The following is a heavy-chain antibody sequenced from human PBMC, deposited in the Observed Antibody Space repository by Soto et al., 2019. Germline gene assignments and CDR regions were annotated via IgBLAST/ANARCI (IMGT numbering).Heavy chain of an antibody. J-gene: IGHJ6*02. D-gene: IGHD4-17*01. V-gene: IGHV4-31*03. CDR1: GGSISSGGYY. CDR2: IYYSGST. CDR3: ASQWYGDYARYYYYGMDV. Sequence: KSSETLSLTCTVSGGSISSGGYYWSWIRQHPGKGLEWIGYIYYSGSTYYNPSLKSRVTISVDTSKNQFSLKLSSVTAADTAVYYCASQWYGDYARYYYYGMDVWGQGTTVTVSS.